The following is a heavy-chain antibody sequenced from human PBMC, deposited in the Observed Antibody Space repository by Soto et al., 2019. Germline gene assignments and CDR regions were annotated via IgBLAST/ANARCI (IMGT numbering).Heavy chain of an antibody. V-gene: IGHV4-59*01. J-gene: IGHJ4*02. CDR2: VSNTATT. Sequence: SETLSLTCTVSGASIINYYWACIRQSPGGGLESIGYVSNTATTTYNPSLKNRVTISVDASKNQFSLKLSSVTAVDTAVYYCARSVGPYRGQGTLVTVSS. CDR3: ARSVGPY. CDR1: GASIINYY.